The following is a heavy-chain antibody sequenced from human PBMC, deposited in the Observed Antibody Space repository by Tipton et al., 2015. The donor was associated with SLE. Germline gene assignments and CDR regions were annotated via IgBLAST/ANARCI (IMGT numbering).Heavy chain of an antibody. CDR2: ISGSGGTT. Sequence: SLRLSCAASGFTFSSYAMSWVRQAPGKGLEWVSAISGSGGTTYYADSVKGRFTISRDNSKNTLYLQMNSLRAEDTAVYYCARDNNGDVDYWGQGTLVTVSS. J-gene: IGHJ4*02. V-gene: IGHV3-23*01. D-gene: IGHD2-8*01. CDR1: GFTFSSYA. CDR3: ARDNNGDVDY.